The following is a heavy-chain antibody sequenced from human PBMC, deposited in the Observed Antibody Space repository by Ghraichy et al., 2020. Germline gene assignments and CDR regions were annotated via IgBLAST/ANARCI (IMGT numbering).Heavy chain of an antibody. CDR1: GYSFSSYA. CDR2: INAGNGNT. CDR3: ARPRTPDSSGWSEYFQH. D-gene: IGHD6-19*01. V-gene: IGHV1-3*01. J-gene: IGHJ1*01. Sequence: ASVKVSCKASGYSFSSYAMHWVRQAPGQRLEWMGWINAGNGNTKYSQKFQARVTITRDTSASTAYMELSSLRSEDTAVYYCARPRTPDSSGWSEYFQHWGQGTLVTVSS.